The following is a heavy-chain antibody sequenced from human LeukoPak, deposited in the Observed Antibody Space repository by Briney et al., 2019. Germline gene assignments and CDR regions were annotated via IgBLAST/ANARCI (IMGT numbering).Heavy chain of an antibody. J-gene: IGHJ6*03. Sequence: ASVKVSCKASGGTFSSYAITWVRQAPGQGPEWMGRIIPTLGIANYAQKFQGRVTITADESTSTAYMELSSLRSEDTAVYYCARAESYYYYMDVWGKGTTVTVSS. CDR1: GGTFSSYA. CDR3: ARAESYYYYMDV. CDR2: IIPTLGIA. V-gene: IGHV1-69*04.